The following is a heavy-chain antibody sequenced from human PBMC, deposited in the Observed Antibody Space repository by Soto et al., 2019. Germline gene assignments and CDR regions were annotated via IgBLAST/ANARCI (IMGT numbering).Heavy chain of an antibody. D-gene: IGHD4-4*01. V-gene: IGHV1-69*13. J-gene: IGHJ6*02. CDR3: ARAPHDYSFGYYYYGMDV. Sequence: GASVKVSCKASGGTFSSYAISWVRQAPGQGLEWMGGIIPIFGTANYAQKFQGRVTITADESTSTAYMELSSLRSEDTAVYYCARAPHDYSFGYYYYGMDVWGQGTTVTV. CDR1: GGTFSSYA. CDR2: IIPIFGTA.